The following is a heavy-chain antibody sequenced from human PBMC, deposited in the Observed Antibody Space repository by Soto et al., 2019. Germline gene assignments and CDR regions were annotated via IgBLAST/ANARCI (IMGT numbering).Heavy chain of an antibody. J-gene: IGHJ5*02. Sequence: ASVKVSCKASGGTFSSYAISWVRQAPGRGLEWMGGIIPIFGTANYAQKFQGRVTITADKSTSTAYMELSSLRSEDTAVYYCARARSVSLDPWGQGTLVTVSS. CDR3: ARARSVSLDP. V-gene: IGHV1-69*06. CDR1: GGTFSSYA. D-gene: IGHD3-16*02. CDR2: IIPIFGTA.